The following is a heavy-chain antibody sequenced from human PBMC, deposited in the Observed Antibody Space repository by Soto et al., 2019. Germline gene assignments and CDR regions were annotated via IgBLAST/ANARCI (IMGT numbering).Heavy chain of an antibody. V-gene: IGHV1-24*01. CDR2: FDPEDGET. D-gene: IGHD6-13*01. Sequence: ASVKVSCKVSGYTLTELSMHWVRQAPGKGLEWMGGFDPEDGETIYAQKFQGRVTMTEDTSTDTAYMELSSLRSEDTAVYYCATVISSSWSHAFDIWGQGTMVTVSS. J-gene: IGHJ3*02. CDR3: ATVISSSWSHAFDI. CDR1: GYTLTELS.